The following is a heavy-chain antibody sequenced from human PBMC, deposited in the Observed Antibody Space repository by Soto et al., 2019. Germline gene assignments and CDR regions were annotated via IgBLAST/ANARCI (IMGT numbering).Heavy chain of an antibody. CDR3: ARDYMLRGRDSNWFDP. J-gene: IGHJ5*02. D-gene: IGHD3-10*01. V-gene: IGHV3-74*01. Sequence: EVHLVESGGGLVQPGGSLRLSCAASGFTFSTYWMHWVRQAPGKGLVLVARIKSDGSSTTYADSVKGRFAISRDNAKNTLYLQMNSLGGEDTAVYYCARDYMLRGRDSNWFDPWGQGTLVTVSS. CDR1: GFTFSTYW. CDR2: IKSDGSST.